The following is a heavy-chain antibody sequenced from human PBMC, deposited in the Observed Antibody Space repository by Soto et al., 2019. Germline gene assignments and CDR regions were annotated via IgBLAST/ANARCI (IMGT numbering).Heavy chain of an antibody. J-gene: IGHJ6*02. Sequence: QVQLVQSGAEVKKPGSSVKVSCKASGGTFSSYAISWVRQAPGQGLEWMGGIIPIFGTANYAQKFQGRVTITADKSTSTAYMELSSLRSEDTAVYYCAREDRYYGSGSYTYYYGMDVWGQGTTVTVS. D-gene: IGHD3-10*01. CDR2: IIPIFGTA. CDR3: AREDRYYGSGSYTYYYGMDV. V-gene: IGHV1-69*06. CDR1: GGTFSSYA.